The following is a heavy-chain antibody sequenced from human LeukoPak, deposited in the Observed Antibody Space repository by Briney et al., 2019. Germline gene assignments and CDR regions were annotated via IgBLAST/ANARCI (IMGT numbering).Heavy chain of an antibody. CDR2: MNPNSGNT. CDR1: GYTFTSYD. CDR3: ARGLSGYYYDSSGYYGY. Sequence: ASVKVSCKASGYTFTSYDINWVRQATGQGLEWMGWMNPNSGNTGYAQKFQGRVTMTRNTSISTAYMELSSLRSEDTAVYYCARGLSGYYYDSSGYYGYRGQGTLVTVSS. J-gene: IGHJ4*02. V-gene: IGHV1-8*01. D-gene: IGHD3-22*01.